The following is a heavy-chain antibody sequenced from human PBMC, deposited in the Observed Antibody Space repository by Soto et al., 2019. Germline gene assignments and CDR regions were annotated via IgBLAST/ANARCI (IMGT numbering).Heavy chain of an antibody. J-gene: IGHJ4*02. CDR1: GFSFGSYA. Sequence: RLSCAASGFSFGSYALSWVRQAPGQGLEWVSTISGSDGKTFYADSVKGRFSISRDTSQSTLYLQMNSLRADDTAIYYCARWSYLDYWGQGTRVTVSS. CDR3: ARWSYLDY. V-gene: IGHV3-23*01. D-gene: IGHD3-3*01. CDR2: ISGSDGKT.